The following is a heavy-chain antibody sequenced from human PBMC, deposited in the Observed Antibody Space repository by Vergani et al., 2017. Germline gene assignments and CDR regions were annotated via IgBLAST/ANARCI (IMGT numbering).Heavy chain of an antibody. D-gene: IGHD7-27*01. Sequence: QVQLVQSGAEVKKPGASVKVSCKASGYTFTGYYMHWVRQAPGQGLEWMGWINPNSGGTNYAQKLQGRVTMTRDTSISTAYMELSRLRSDDTAVYYCARRRPNWGSRGFDYWGQGTLVTVSS. CDR1: GYTFTGYY. V-gene: IGHV1-2*02. J-gene: IGHJ4*02. CDR3: ARRRPNWGSRGFDY. CDR2: INPNSGGT.